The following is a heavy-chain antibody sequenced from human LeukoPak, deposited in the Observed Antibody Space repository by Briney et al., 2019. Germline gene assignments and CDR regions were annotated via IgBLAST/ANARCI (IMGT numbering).Heavy chain of an antibody. J-gene: IGHJ6*02. D-gene: IGHD4-11*01. CDR1: GFTFSTYT. Sequence: GGSLRLSCAASGFTFSTYTLSWVRQAPGKGLEWVSSIGSTTTYIFYADSVQGRFTISRDNAKNSLYLQMNSLRAEDTAVYYCARPDYSSSPYGMYVWGQGTTVTVSS. CDR3: ARPDYSSSPYGMYV. CDR2: IGSTTTYI. V-gene: IGHV3-21*01.